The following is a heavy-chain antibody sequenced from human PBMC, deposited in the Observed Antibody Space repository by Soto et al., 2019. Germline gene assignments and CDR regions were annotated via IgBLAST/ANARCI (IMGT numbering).Heavy chain of an antibody. CDR1: GFTFDYYW. J-gene: IGHJ3*01. Sequence: EVQLVESGGGLVQPEESLRLSCAASGFTFDYYWMHWVRQAPGKGLVWVSRVHSDGTTTTYADSVKGRFTISRDNARNTVSLQMSSLRAEDTAIYYCARRDRGGFDLWGHGTVVTVSS. D-gene: IGHD3-10*01. CDR2: VHSDGTTT. V-gene: IGHV3-74*01. CDR3: ARRDRGGFDL.